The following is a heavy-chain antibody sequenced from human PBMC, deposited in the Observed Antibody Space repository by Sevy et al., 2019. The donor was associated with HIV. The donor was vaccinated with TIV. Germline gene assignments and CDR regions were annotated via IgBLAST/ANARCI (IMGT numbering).Heavy chain of an antibody. CDR1: GFTFDDYG. V-gene: IGHV3-20*01. CDR3: GRDGGVRGGIALWPN. Sequence: GGSLRLSCAASGFTFDDYGMGWVRQVPGRGLEWISGITWNGDYANYGDSVKGRFTISRDNAKNTLYLQMDSLTAEDTALYHCGRDGGVRGGIALWPNWGQGTLVTVSS. D-gene: IGHD3-10*02. CDR2: ITWNGDYA. J-gene: IGHJ4*02.